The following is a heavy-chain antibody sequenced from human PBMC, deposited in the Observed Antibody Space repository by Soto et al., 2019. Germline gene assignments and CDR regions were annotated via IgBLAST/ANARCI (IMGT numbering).Heavy chain of an antibody. CDR1: GFTFSSYA. J-gene: IGHJ1*01. CDR2: ISSRGGSA. Sequence: EVQLLESGGGLVQPGGSLRPSCAASGFTFSSYAMGWVRQAPGKGLEWVSTISSRGGSAYYADSVKGRFTISRDNSKNTLYLQMNSLRAEDTAVYYCAKDLDDYGYFQHWGQGTLVTVSS. D-gene: IGHD4-17*01. CDR3: AKDLDDYGYFQH. V-gene: IGHV3-23*01.